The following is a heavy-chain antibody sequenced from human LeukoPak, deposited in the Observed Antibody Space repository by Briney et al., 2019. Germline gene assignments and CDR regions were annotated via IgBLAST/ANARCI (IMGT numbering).Heavy chain of an antibody. J-gene: IGHJ4*02. CDR3: ARALGHFGY. Sequence: SETLSLTCAVSGGSISSGGYSWSWIRQPPGKGLEWIGYIYHSGSTYYNPSLKSRVTISVDRSKNQFSLKLSSVTAADTAVYYCARALGHFGYWGQGTLVTVSS. CDR1: GGSISSGGYS. V-gene: IGHV4-30-2*01. D-gene: IGHD7-27*01. CDR2: IYHSGST.